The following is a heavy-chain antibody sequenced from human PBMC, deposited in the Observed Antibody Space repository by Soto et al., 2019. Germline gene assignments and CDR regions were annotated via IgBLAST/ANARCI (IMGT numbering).Heavy chain of an antibody. CDR3: ARDSYGNCSGGSCNTNDY. CDR2: ISSSSSYI. D-gene: IGHD2-15*01. J-gene: IGHJ4*02. V-gene: IGHV3-21*01. Sequence: EVQLVESGGGLVKPGGSLRLSCAASGFTFSSYSMNWVRQAPGKGLEWVSSISSSSSYIYYADSVKGRFTISRDNAKNSLYLQMNSLRAEDTAVYYCARDSYGNCSGGSCNTNDYWGQGTLVTVSS. CDR1: GFTFSSYS.